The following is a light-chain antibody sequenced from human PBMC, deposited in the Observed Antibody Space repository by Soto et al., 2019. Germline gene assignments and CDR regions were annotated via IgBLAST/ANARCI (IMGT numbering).Light chain of an antibody. CDR2: EVR. J-gene: IGLJ1*01. CDR1: SSDIGAYDF. Sequence: QSALTQPASVSGSPGQSITISCTGTSSDIGAYDFVSWYQQHPDKAPKLMIYEVRNRPSGVSDRFSGSKSFDTATLTISGFQAEDEADYYCSSHTTSNTRVFGTGTKVTVL. CDR3: SSHTTSNTRV. V-gene: IGLV2-14*03.